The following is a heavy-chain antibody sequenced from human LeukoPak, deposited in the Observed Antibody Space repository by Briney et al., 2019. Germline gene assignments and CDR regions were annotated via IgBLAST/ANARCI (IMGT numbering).Heavy chain of an antibody. CDR3: ARETNYGDYEDY. CDR1: GGSISSSSYY. CDR2: IYYSGST. V-gene: IGHV4-39*07. D-gene: IGHD4-17*01. J-gene: IGHJ4*02. Sequence: KASETLSLTCTVSGGSISSSSYYWGWIRQPPGKGLEWIGSIYYSGSTYYNPSLKSRVTISVDTSKNQFSLKLSSVTAADTAVYYCARETNYGDYEDYWGQGTLVTVSS.